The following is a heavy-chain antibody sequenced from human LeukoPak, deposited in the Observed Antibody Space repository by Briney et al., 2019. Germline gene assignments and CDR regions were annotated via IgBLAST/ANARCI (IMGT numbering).Heavy chain of an antibody. J-gene: IGHJ3*02. CDR2: ISSSSSYI. D-gene: IGHD2-2*01. Sequence: GGSLRLSCAASGFTFSSYSMNWVRQAPGKGLEWVSSISSSSSYIYYADSVKGRFTISRDNAKNSLYPQMNSLRAEDTAVYYCARFGASVVANAFDIWGQGTMVTVSS. CDR3: ARFGASVVANAFDI. CDR1: GFTFSSYS. V-gene: IGHV3-21*01.